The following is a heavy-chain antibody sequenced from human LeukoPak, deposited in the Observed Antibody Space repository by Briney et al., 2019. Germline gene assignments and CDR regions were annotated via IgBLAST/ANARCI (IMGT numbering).Heavy chain of an antibody. CDR1: GYTLTELS. CDR3: ATVGGSYPYYFDY. Sequence: ASVKLSCKVSGYTLTELSMHWVRQAPGKGLEWMGGFDPEDGETIYAQKFQGRVTMTEDTSTDTAYMELSSLRSEDTAVYYCATVGGSYPYYFDYWGQGTLVTVSS. D-gene: IGHD1-26*01. V-gene: IGHV1-24*01. CDR2: FDPEDGET. J-gene: IGHJ4*02.